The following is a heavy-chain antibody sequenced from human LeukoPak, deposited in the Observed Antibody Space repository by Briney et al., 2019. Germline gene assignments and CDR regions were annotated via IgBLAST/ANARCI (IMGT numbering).Heavy chain of an antibody. J-gene: IGHJ4*02. CDR1: RFTLSSFW. D-gene: IGHD3-10*01. CDR2: INSVGSST. V-gene: IGHV3-74*01. Sequence: GGSLRLSCAASRFTLSSFWTHCVRQPQRKGRVWVSAINSVGSSTSYADSVKGGFTISRDNANNTLYLQMNSVRAEDTAVYYCARGGGTMVRGRDGLRKDYFDYWGQGTLVTVSS. CDR3: ARGGGTMVRGRDGLRKDYFDY.